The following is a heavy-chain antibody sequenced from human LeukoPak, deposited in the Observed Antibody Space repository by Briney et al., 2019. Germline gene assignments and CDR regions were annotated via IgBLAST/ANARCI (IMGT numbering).Heavy chain of an antibody. Sequence: GESLKISFQGSGYRFTSYWVGWVRPMPGKGLEWMGIIYPGDSDTRYSPSFQGQVTISADKSISTAYLQWSSLKASDTAMYYCARRTMVRGRYYYYGMDVWGQGTTVTVSS. CDR2: IYPGDSDT. CDR1: GYRFTSYW. CDR3: ARRTMVRGRYYYYGMDV. J-gene: IGHJ6*02. V-gene: IGHV5-51*01. D-gene: IGHD3-10*01.